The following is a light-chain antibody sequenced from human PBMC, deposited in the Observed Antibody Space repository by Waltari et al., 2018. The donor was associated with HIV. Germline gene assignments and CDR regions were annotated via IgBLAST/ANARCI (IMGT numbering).Light chain of an antibody. CDR2: EVG. CDR1: SSDVGGYNY. Sequence: QSSLTQPAPVSGSPGQSITISCTGTSSDVGGYNYVPWYQHHPGKAPKPIIYEVGNRPSGVSNRFSGSKSGNMASLTISGLQADDEAAYYCTSYTTASAYVLFGGGTKLTVL. J-gene: IGLJ2*01. V-gene: IGLV2-14*01. CDR3: TSYTTASAYVL.